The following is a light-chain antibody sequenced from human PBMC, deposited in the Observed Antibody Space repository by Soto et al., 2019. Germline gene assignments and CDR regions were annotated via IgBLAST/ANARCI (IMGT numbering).Light chain of an antibody. CDR3: HQYGSSPRT. Sequence: EIVLTQSPGTLSLSPGERATLSCRASQRVSSSYLAWYQQKPGQAPRLLIYGVSTTAPGIPDRFRGSGSGTDFTLIITRLEPEDFAVYYCHQYGSSPRTFGQGTKVEIK. CDR2: GVS. V-gene: IGKV3-20*01. J-gene: IGKJ1*01. CDR1: QRVSSSY.